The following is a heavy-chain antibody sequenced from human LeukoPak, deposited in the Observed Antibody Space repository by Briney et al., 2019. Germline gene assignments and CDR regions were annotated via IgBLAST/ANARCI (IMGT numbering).Heavy chain of an antibody. V-gene: IGHV3-30*02. CDR2: IRFDGSNK. CDR1: GFTFSSSG. J-gene: IGHJ4*02. CDR3: AKDYDFWSGYYSPTRGYFDY. Sequence: GGSLRLSCAASGFTFSSSGMHWVRQAPGKGLEWVAFIRFDGSNKYYADSAKGRFTISRDNSKNTLYLQMNSLRAEDAAVYYCAKDYDFWSGYYSPTRGYFDYWGQGTLVTVSS. D-gene: IGHD3-3*01.